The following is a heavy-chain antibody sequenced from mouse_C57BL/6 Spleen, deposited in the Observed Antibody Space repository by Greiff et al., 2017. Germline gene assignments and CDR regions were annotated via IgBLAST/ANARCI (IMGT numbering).Heavy chain of an antibody. J-gene: IGHJ3*01. CDR2: IYPGDGDT. D-gene: IGHD2-3*01. CDR3: ARSDDGWWFAY. V-gene: IGHV1-82*01. Sequence: QVQLQQSGPELVKPGASVKISCKASGYAFSSSWMNWVKQRPGKGLEWIGRIYPGDGDTNYNGKFKGKATLTADKSSSTAYMQLSSLTSEDSAVYFCARSDDGWWFAYWGQGTLVTVSA. CDR1: GYAFSSSW.